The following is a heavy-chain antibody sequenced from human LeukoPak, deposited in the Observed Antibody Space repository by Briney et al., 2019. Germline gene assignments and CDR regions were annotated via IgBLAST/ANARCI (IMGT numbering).Heavy chain of an antibody. Sequence: SETLSLTCAVSGGSISSSNWWSWVRQPPGKGLEWIGEIYHSGSTNYNPSLKSRVTISVDKSKNQFSLKLSSVTAADTAVYYCARELRGGIAAAPGWFDPWGQGTLVTVSS. V-gene: IGHV4-4*02. J-gene: IGHJ5*02. CDR2: IYHSGST. D-gene: IGHD6-13*01. CDR3: ARELRGGIAAAPGWFDP. CDR1: GGSISSSNW.